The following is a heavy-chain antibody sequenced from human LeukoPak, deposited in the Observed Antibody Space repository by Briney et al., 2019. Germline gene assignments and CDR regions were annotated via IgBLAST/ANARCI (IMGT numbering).Heavy chain of an antibody. CDR1: GFTFSSYA. J-gene: IGHJ4*02. D-gene: IGHD3-10*01. CDR2: ISGSGGST. Sequence: GGSLRLSCAASGFTFSSYAMSWVRQAPGKGLEWVSAISGSGGSTYYADSVKGRFTISRDDSNNTLYLQLSSLRADDTAVYYCARGANYYDSGSSYTVPGLFDYWGQGTLVTVSS. CDR3: ARGANYYDSGSSYTVPGLFDY. V-gene: IGHV3-23*01.